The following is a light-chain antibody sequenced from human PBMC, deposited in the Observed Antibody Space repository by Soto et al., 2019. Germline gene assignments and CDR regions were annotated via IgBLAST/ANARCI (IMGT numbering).Light chain of an antibody. CDR2: DAS. V-gene: IGKV3-11*01. CDR1: QSVSSY. Sequence: EIVLTQSPATLYLSPEEIATLSCRASQSVSSYLAWYQQKPGQAPRLLIYDASNRATGIPARFSGSGSGTDFTLTISSLEPEDFAVYYCQQRSNWITFGQGTRLEIK. CDR3: QQRSNWIT. J-gene: IGKJ5*01.